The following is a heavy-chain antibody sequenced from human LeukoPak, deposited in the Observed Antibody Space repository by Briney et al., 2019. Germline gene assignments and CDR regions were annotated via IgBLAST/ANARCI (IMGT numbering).Heavy chain of an antibody. Sequence: GASVKVSCKASGYTFTSYDINWVRQATGQGLEWMGWMNPNSGNTGYAQKFQGRVTMTRNTSISTAYMELSSLRSEDTAVYYCARGRGYCSSTSCYRGQLYNWFDPWGQGTLVTVSS. CDR2: MNPNSGNT. D-gene: IGHD2-2*01. J-gene: IGHJ5*02. V-gene: IGHV1-8*01. CDR3: ARGRGYCSSTSCYRGQLYNWFDP. CDR1: GYTFTSYD.